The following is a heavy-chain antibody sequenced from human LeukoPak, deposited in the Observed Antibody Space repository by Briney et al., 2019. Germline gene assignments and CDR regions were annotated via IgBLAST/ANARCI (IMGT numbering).Heavy chain of an antibody. CDR2: INHSGST. CDR3: ACPSRDGYNCLDY. D-gene: IGHD5-24*01. Sequence: PSETLSLTCAVYGGSFSGYYSSWIRQPPGEGLEWVGEINHSGSTNYNPSLKSRVAISVDTSKNQYSLKLSSVTAADTAVYYCACPSRDGYNCLDYWGQGTLVTVSS. CDR1: GGSFSGYY. J-gene: IGHJ4*02. V-gene: IGHV4-34*01.